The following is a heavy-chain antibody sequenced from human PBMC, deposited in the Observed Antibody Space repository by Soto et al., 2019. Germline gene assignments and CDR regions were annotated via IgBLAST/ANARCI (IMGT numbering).Heavy chain of an antibody. J-gene: IGHJ4*02. CDR1: GFTFSYYW. CDR3: ASSFLEWSLLDY. CDR2: IKQDGSEK. V-gene: IGHV3-7*01. Sequence: GGSLRLSCSASGFTFSYYWMSWVRQAPGKGLEWVANIKQDGSEKYYVDSVKGRFTISRDNAKNSLYLQMNSLRAEDTAVYYCASSFLEWSLLDYWGQGALVTVSS. D-gene: IGHD3-3*01.